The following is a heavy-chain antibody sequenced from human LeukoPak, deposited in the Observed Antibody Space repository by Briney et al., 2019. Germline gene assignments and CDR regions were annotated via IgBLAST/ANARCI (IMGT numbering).Heavy chain of an antibody. V-gene: IGHV1-18*01. CDR1: GYTFTSYG. Sequence: ASVTVSCKASGYTFTSYGISWVRQAPGQGLEWMGWISAYNGNTNYAQKLQGRVTMTTDTSTSTAYMELRSLRSDDTAVYYCARGGWELLRSPPYYFDYWGQGTLVTVSS. CDR2: ISAYNGNT. CDR3: ARGGWELLRSPPYYFDY. D-gene: IGHD1-26*01. J-gene: IGHJ4*02.